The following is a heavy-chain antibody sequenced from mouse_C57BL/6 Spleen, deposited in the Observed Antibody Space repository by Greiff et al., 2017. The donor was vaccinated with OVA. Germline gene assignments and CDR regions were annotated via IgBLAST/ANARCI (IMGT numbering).Heavy chain of an antibody. D-gene: IGHD2-5*01. V-gene: IGHV1-9*01. J-gene: IGHJ3*01. CDR3: ADRSNWAY. CDR2: LLPGSGST. Sequence: VKVEESGAELMKPGASVKLSCKATGYTFTGYWIEWVQQRPGHGLEWIGELLPGSGSTNYTEKFKGQATFTADTSSNTAYMQLSSLTTEDSAIYYCADRSNWAYWGQGTLVTVSA. CDR1: GYTFTGYW.